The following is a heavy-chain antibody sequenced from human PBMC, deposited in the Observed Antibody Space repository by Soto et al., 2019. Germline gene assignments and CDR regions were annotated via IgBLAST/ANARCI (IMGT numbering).Heavy chain of an antibody. J-gene: IGHJ6*02. D-gene: IGHD2-2*01. CDR1: GGSISSSNW. CDR3: ARAKGYCSTATCPRMIYYYGMDV. V-gene: IGHV4-4*02. Sequence: QLQLQESGPGLVKPSGTLSLTCGVSGGSISSSNWWSWVRQPPGKGLEWIGDIYHSGSSNYNLSPKRPVTILVDKSKNQFSLKLTSVTVADTAVYYCARAKGYCSTATCPRMIYYYGMDVWGQGTTVTVSS. CDR2: IYHSGSS.